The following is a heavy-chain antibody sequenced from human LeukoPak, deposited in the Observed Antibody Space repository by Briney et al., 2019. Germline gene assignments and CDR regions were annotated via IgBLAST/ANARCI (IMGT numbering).Heavy chain of an antibody. CDR3: AKDYGGIPFDY. D-gene: IGHD4-23*01. J-gene: IGHJ4*02. V-gene: IGHV3-23*01. Sequence: GGSLRLSCAASGFTFSSYAMSWVRQAPGKGLEWVSAISGSGGYTYYADSVKGRFTISRDNSKNTLYLQMNTLRAEDTAVFYCAKDYGGIPFDYWGQGTLATVSS. CDR2: ISGSGGYT. CDR1: GFTFSSYA.